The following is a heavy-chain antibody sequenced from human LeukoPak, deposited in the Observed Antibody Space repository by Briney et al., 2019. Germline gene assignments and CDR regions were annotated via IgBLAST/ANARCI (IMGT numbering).Heavy chain of an antibody. V-gene: IGHV4-59*01. CDR3: ARVGDYLYYYYGMDV. CDR2: IYYSGST. Sequence: PETLSLTCTVSGGSISSYYWSWIRQPPGKGLEWIGYIYYSGSTNYNPSLKSRVTISVDTSKNQFSLKLSSVTAADTAVYYCARVGDYLYYYYGMDVWGQGTTVTVSS. CDR1: GGSISSYY. D-gene: IGHD4-17*01. J-gene: IGHJ6*02.